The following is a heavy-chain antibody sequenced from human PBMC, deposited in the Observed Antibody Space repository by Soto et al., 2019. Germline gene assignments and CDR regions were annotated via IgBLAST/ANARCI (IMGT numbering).Heavy chain of an antibody. CDR3: ARDLDFWSGYYTYYYYYYGMDV. CDR1: GYTFTKYD. J-gene: IGHJ6*02. D-gene: IGHD3-3*01. V-gene: IGHV1-18*04. Sequence: ASVKVSCKASGYTFTKYDMNWVRQAPGQGLEWMGWISAYNGNTNYAQKLQGRVTMTTDTSTSTAYMELRSLRSDDTAVYYCARDLDFWSGYYTYYYYYYGMDVWGQGTTVTVSS. CDR2: ISAYNGNT.